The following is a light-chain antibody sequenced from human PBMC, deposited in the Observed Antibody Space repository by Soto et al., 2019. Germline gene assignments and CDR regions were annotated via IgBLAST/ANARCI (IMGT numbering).Light chain of an antibody. CDR3: QQYASSRT. CDR2: DAS. V-gene: IGKV3-20*01. Sequence: DIVLTQSPVTLSLSPGERSTLSCRASQSVSNQLAWYQQKPGQAPRLLIYDASSRATGIPDRFSGSGSGTDFALTITRLEPEDFAVYYCQQYASSRTFGQGTKVDIK. CDR1: QSVSNQ. J-gene: IGKJ1*01.